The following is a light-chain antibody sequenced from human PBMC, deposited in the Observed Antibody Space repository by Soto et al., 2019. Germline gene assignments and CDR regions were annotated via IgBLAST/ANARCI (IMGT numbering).Light chain of an antibody. J-gene: IGKJ1*01. CDR1: HSISSN. V-gene: IGKV3-15*01. CDR2: GAS. Sequence: EIVMTQSPATLSVSPGERATLSCRASHSISSNLAWYQQKPGQAPRLLIYGASTRATGIPDRFSGGGSGTDFTLTINKLEPEDFAVYYCQQRGNRPPWTFGQGTKVDI. CDR3: QQRGNRPPWT.